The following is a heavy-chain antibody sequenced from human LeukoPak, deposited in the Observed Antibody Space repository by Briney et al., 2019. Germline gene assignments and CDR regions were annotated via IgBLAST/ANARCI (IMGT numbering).Heavy chain of an antibody. D-gene: IGHD2-2*01. Sequence: SETLSLTCAVYGGSFSGYYWSWIRQPPGKGLEWIGEINHSGSTNYNPSLKSRVTISVDTSQNQFSLKLSSVTTADTAVYYCARGWGYCSSTSCLGAFDIWGQGTMVTVSS. J-gene: IGHJ3*02. V-gene: IGHV4-34*01. CDR3: ARGWGYCSSTSCLGAFDI. CDR1: GGSFSGYY. CDR2: INHSGST.